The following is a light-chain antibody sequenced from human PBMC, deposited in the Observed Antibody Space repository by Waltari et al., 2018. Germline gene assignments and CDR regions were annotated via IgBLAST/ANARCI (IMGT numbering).Light chain of an antibody. CDR1: QNINHF. J-gene: IGKJ1*01. CDR2: AAS. CDR3: QQSYIVPPWT. Sequence: DIQMTQSPSSLSASVGDRVTITCRTSQNINHFLNWYQQKPGEAPNLLIYAASSLQSGVPSRFSGIGSGTDFTLTISNLQPEDFATYYCQQSYIVPPWTFGQGTKVEIK. V-gene: IGKV1-39*01.